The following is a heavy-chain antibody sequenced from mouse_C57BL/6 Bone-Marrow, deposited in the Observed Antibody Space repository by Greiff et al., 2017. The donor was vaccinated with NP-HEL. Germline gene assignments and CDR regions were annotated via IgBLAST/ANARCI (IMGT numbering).Heavy chain of an antibody. D-gene: IGHD2-3*01. CDR2: IDPSDSET. V-gene: IGHV1-52*01. J-gene: IGHJ1*03. CDR1: GYTFTSYW. Sequence: VKLQQPGAELVRPGSSVKLSCKASGYTFTSYWMHWVKQRPIQGLEWIGNIDPSDSETHYNQKFKDKATLTVDKSSSTAYMQLSSLTSEDSAVYYCARDPDGYYGYFDVWGTGTTVTVSS. CDR3: ARDPDGYYGYFDV.